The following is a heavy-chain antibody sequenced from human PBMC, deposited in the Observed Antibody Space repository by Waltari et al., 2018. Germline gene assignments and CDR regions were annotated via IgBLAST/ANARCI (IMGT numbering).Heavy chain of an antibody. J-gene: IGHJ4*02. V-gene: IGHV1-8*01. Sequence: QVQLVQSGAEVKKPGASVKVSCKASGYTFTSYDINWVRQATGQGLEWMGGMNPNSGNTGYAQKFQGRVTMTRNTSISTAYMELSSLRSEDTAVYYCARGPGYDFWSGYYHFDYWGQGTLVTVSS. D-gene: IGHD3-3*01. CDR2: MNPNSGNT. CDR1: GYTFTSYD. CDR3: ARGPGYDFWSGYYHFDY.